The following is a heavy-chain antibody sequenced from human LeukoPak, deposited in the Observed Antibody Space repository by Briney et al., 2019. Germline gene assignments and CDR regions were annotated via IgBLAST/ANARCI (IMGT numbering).Heavy chain of an antibody. D-gene: IGHD3-10*01. CDR1: GGSFNVYH. V-gene: IGHV4-34*01. Sequence: SETLSLTCAVYGGSFNVYHWRWIRQPPGKGLEWIGEISHSGSTNYNPSLMSRVTVSVDTPKKQFSLKLSSVTAADTAVYYCALVVDYSGSGTYVVDYWGQGTLVTVSS. CDR2: ISHSGST. CDR3: ALVVDYSGSGTYVVDY. J-gene: IGHJ4*02.